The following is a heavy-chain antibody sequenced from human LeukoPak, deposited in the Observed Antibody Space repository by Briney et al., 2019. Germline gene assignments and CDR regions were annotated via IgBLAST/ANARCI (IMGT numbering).Heavy chain of an antibody. CDR1: GYSSSGGYY. D-gene: IGHD2-21*02. CDR3: EREKVTGGYGMDV. CDR2: IYHSGST. J-gene: IGHJ6*04. V-gene: IGHV4-38-2*02. Sequence: SETLSRTCGVSGYSSSGGYYWGWIRQPPGKGLEWIGSIYHSGSTYYNPSLKSRVTISVDTSKNQFSLKLNSVTGADTAVYYCEREKVTGGYGMDVWGKGTTVTVSS.